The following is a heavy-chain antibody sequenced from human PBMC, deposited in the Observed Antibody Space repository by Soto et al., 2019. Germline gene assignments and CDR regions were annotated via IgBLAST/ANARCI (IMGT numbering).Heavy chain of an antibody. CDR3: ARDLAAANY. Sequence: QVQLVQSGAEVKKPGASVKVSCKASGYTFTSSYVHWVRQAPGQGLEWMAIINPNGGSTNYAQKFQGRVTVTRDTPTSTVFMELSSLQSEDTAVYYCARDLAAANYWGQGTLVTVSS. CDR1: GYTFTSSY. V-gene: IGHV1-46*01. J-gene: IGHJ4*02. CDR2: INPNGGST. D-gene: IGHD6-25*01.